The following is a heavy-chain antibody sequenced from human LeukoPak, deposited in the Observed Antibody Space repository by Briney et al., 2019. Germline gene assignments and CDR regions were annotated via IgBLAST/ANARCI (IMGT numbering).Heavy chain of an antibody. CDR3: ANRPYLLCSSTSCYHN. CDR1: GFTFSSYA. CDR2: ISGSGGST. V-gene: IGHV3-23*01. J-gene: IGHJ4*02. Sequence: PGGSLRLSCAASGFTFSSYAMSWVRQAPGKGLEWVSAISGSGGSTYYADSVKGRFTISRDNSKNTLYLQMNSLRAEDAAVYYCANRPYLLCSSTSCYHNWGQGTLVTVSS. D-gene: IGHD2-2*01.